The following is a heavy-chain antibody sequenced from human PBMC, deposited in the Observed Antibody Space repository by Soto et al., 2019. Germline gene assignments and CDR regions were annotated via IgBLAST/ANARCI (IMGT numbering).Heavy chain of an antibody. D-gene: IGHD3-10*01. Sequence: PGGSLRLSCVASGLTFGSRAMSWVRQAPGEGLQWVATITDNGGDAKYADSVRGRFVISRDNSKKTLYLQMTSLTAEDSAMYFCARGSTESYPGSRIFDCWGRGTLVTV. CDR3: ARGSTESYPGSRIFDC. V-gene: IGHV3-23*01. J-gene: IGHJ4*02. CDR1: GLTFGSRA. CDR2: ITDNGGDA.